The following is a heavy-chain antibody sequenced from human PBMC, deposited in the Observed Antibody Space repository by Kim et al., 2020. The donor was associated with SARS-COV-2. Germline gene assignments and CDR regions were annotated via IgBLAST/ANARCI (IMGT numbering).Heavy chain of an antibody. CDR3: VRDRESSGGYLYY. CDR1: GFSFSDHA. Sequence: GGSLRLSCAATGFSFSDHAMHWVRQVPGKGLEWVAAISYDGSIKKYAYSVKVRFTISRDNSRYTLYLQMHSLRSEDTALYFCVRDRESSGGYLYYWGQGT. D-gene: IGHD3-10*01. CDR2: ISYDGSIK. J-gene: IGHJ4*02. V-gene: IGHV3-30*04.